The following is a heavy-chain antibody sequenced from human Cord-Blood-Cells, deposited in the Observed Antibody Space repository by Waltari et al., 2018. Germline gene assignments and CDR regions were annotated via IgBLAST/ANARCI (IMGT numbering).Heavy chain of an antibody. CDR3: ATNMGAVAGTFDY. D-gene: IGHD6-19*01. J-gene: IGHJ4*02. V-gene: IGHV3-53*01. Sequence: EVQLVESGGGLIQPGGSLRLSCAASGFTVSSNYMSWVRPAPGKGLWLVSVIYSGGSTYNADSVKGRFTSSRDNSKNTLYLQMNSLRAEDTAVYYCATNMGAVAGTFDYWGQGTLVTVSS. CDR2: IYSGGST. CDR1: GFTVSSNY.